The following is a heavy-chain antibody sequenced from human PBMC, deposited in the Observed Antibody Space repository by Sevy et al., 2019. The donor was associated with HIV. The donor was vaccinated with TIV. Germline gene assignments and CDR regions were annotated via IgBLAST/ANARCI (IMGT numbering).Heavy chain of an antibody. J-gene: IGHJ4*02. V-gene: IGHV3-23*01. CDR2: FSFGCGRI. CDR1: GFTFAKYS. Sequence: GGSLRLSCAASGFTFAKYSMSWVRQAPGKGLEWVSTFSFGCGRINYADSVKGRFTISRDDSNNTLFLQMNSLRAEDTATYFSAREGCTQPHDYWGQGTLVTVSS. D-gene: IGHD2-8*01. CDR3: AREGCTQPHDY.